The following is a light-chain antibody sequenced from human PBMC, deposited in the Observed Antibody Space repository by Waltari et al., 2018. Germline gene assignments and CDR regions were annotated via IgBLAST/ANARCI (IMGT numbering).Light chain of an antibody. CDR1: QNVLYSPHNKSF. Sequence: DIVMTQSPDSLAVSLGERATVNRKPSQNVLYSPHNKSFLAWFQQKLGQPPKLLIYWASTRESGVPVRFSGSGSGRDFTLTISSLQAEDVAVYYCQQYYSIPWTFGQGTKVEIK. CDR2: WAS. J-gene: IGKJ1*01. CDR3: QQYYSIPWT. V-gene: IGKV4-1*01.